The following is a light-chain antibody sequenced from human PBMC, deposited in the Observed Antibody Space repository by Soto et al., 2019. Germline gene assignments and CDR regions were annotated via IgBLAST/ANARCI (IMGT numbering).Light chain of an antibody. CDR1: TGAVTSGHY. CDR2: DTS. V-gene: IGLV7-46*01. J-gene: IGLJ2*01. Sequence: QAVVTQEPSLTVSPGGTVTLTCGSSTGAVTSGHYPYWFQQKPGLAPRTLIYDTSNKHSWTPARFSGSLLGGKAALTLSGAQPEDEAEYYCLLSYSGARLFGGGTKLTVL. CDR3: LLSYSGARL.